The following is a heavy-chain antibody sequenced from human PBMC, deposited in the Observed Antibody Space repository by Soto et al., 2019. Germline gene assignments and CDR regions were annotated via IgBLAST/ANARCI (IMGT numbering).Heavy chain of an antibody. Sequence: EVQLLQSGGGLVQPGGSLRLSCMASGFPSSTYGFSTYAMTWVRQPPGKGLEWVSVITGSGSHSYYADSVKGRFTISRDNSRNTLFRQMDSLRADDTDVYFCAKGTSSEFLLSFDDWGHGTLVTVSS. CDR1: GFPSSTYGFSTYA. CDR3: AKGTSSEFLLSFDD. D-gene: IGHD3-10*01. J-gene: IGHJ4*01. CDR2: ITGSGSHS. V-gene: IGHV3-23*01.